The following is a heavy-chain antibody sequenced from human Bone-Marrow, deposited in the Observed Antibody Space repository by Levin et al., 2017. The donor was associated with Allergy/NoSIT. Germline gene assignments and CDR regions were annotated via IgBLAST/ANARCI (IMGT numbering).Heavy chain of an antibody. Sequence: LSLTCAASGFTFSSYAMHWVRQAPGKGLEWVAVISYDGSNKYYADSVKGRFTISRDNSKNTLYLQMNSLRAEDTAVYYCAARGFLEWLGAFDIWGQGTMVTVSS. D-gene: IGHD3-3*01. J-gene: IGHJ3*02. V-gene: IGHV3-30*04. CDR2: ISYDGSNK. CDR3: AARGFLEWLGAFDI. CDR1: GFTFSSYA.